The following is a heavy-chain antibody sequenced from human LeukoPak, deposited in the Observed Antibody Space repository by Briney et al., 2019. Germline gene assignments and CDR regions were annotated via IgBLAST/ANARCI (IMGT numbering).Heavy chain of an antibody. Sequence: SVKVSCKASGGTFSSYAISWVRQAPGQGLEWMGGIIPIFGTANYAQKFQGRVTITADKSTSTAYMELSSLRSEDTAVYYCARDIVVVVAATSEGETWFDPWGQGTLVTVSS. CDR1: GGTFSSYA. V-gene: IGHV1-69*06. J-gene: IGHJ5*02. CDR3: ARDIVVVVAATSEGETWFDP. CDR2: IIPIFGTA. D-gene: IGHD2-15*01.